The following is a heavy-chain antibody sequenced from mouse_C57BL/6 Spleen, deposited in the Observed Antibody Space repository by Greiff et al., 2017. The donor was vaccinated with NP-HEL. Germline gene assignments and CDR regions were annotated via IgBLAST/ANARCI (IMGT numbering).Heavy chain of an antibody. V-gene: IGHV5-4*01. D-gene: IGHD2-1*01. CDR3: AREGGNYPYYFDY. J-gene: IGHJ2*01. CDR1: GFTFSSYA. CDR2: ISDGGSYT. Sequence: DVHLVESGGGLVKPGGSLKLSCAASGFTFSSYAMSWVRQTPEKRLEWVATISDGGSYTYYPDNVKGRFTISRDNAKNNLYLQMSHLKSEDTAMYYCAREGGNYPYYFDYWGQGTTLTVSS.